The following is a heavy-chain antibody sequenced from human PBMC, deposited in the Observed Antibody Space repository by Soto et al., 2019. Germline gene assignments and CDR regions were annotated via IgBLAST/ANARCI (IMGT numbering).Heavy chain of an antibody. CDR2: IYYRGNT. CDR3: ARLEGLATISYYFDY. D-gene: IGHD3-9*01. V-gene: IGHV4-39*01. CDR1: GDSINSDKYY. J-gene: IGHJ4*02. Sequence: QLQLQESGPGLVKPSETLSLTCSVSGDSINSDKYYWGWIRQPPGKGLEWIGSIYYRGNTYYNPSLKTRVTISLDKSKSQFSLKLNSVTAADSAVYICARLEGLATISYYFDYWGQGTLVTVSS.